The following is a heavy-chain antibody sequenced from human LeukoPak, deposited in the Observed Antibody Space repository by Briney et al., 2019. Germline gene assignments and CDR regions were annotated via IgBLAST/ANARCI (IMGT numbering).Heavy chain of an antibody. CDR1: GYTFTSYG. V-gene: IGHV1-69*05. CDR2: IIPIFGTA. CDR3: ARGRITMVRGVKEYYYYMDV. J-gene: IGHJ6*03. Sequence: ASVKVSCKASGYTFTSYGISWVRQAPGQGLEWMGGIIPIFGTANYAQKFQGRVTITTDESTSTAYMELSSLRSEDTAVYYCARGRITMVRGVKEYYYYMDVWGKGTTVTVSS. D-gene: IGHD3-10*01.